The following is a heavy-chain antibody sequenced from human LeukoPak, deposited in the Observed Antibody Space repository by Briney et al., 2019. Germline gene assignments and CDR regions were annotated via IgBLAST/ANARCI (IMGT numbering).Heavy chain of an antibody. CDR3: AKHGYCSGISCFFDF. V-gene: IGHV3-23*01. CDR2: ISGSGPYT. D-gene: IGHD2-2*03. CDR1: GFTFSSYE. Sequence: GGSLRLSCAASGFTFSSYEMNWVRQAPGKGLEWVSGISGSGPYTFYTDSVKGRFTISRDSSKNTLYLQMNGLRAEDTALYYCAKHGYCSGISCFFDFWGQGTLVTVSS. J-gene: IGHJ4*02.